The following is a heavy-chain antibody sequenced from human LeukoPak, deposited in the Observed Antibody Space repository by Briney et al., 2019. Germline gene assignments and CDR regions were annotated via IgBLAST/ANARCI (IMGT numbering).Heavy chain of an antibody. CDR3: ARAWQWLPLDY. V-gene: IGHV4-4*07. CDR1: GDSISSYY. D-gene: IGHD6-19*01. J-gene: IGHJ4*02. Sequence: SETLSLTCTVSGDSISSYYWSWIRQPAGKGLEWIGRISTSGSTNYNPSLKSRVTMSVDTSKNQFSLKLSSVTAADTAVYYWARAWQWLPLDYWGQGTLVPVSS. CDR2: ISTSGST.